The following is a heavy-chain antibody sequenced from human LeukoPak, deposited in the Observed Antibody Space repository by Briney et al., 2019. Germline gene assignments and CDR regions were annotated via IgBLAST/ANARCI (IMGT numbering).Heavy chain of an antibody. Sequence: ASVKVSCEASGYTFTGYYMHWVRQAPGQGLEWMGWINPNSGGTNYAQKFQGRVTMTRDTSISTAYMELSRLRSDDTAVYYCATEYGDYSDGMDVWGQGTTVTVSS. J-gene: IGHJ6*02. D-gene: IGHD4-17*01. CDR1: GYTFTGYY. CDR2: INPNSGGT. CDR3: ATEYGDYSDGMDV. V-gene: IGHV1-2*02.